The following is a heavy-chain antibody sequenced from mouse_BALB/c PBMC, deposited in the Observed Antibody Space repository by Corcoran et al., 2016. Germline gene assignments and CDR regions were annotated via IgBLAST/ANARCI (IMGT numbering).Heavy chain of an antibody. CDR2: VNPYNGGT. Sequence: EVQLQQSGPELVKPGASVKMSCKASGYTFTDYYMDWVKQSHGESFEWIGRVNPYNGGTSYNQKFKGKATLTVDKSSSTAYRELNSLTSEDSAVYYCARFDYWGQGTTLTVSS. CDR1: GYTFTDYY. CDR3: ARFDY. J-gene: IGHJ2*01. V-gene: IGHV1-19*01.